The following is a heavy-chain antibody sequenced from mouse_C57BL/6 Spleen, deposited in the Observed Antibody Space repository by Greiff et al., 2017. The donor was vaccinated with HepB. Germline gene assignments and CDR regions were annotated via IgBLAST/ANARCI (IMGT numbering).Heavy chain of an antibody. D-gene: IGHD2-4*01. CDR3: ARDEGLRGFDY. CDR1: GYSITSGYY. Sequence: EVQLQESGPGLVKPSQSLSLTCSVTGYSITSGYYWNWIRQFPGNKLEWMGYISYDGSNNYNPSLKNRISITRDTSKNQFFLKLNSVTTEDTATYYCARDEGLRGFDYWGQGTTLTVSS. CDR2: ISYDGSN. J-gene: IGHJ2*01. V-gene: IGHV3-6*01.